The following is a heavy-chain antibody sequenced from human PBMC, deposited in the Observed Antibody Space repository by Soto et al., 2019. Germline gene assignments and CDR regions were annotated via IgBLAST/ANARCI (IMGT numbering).Heavy chain of an antibody. CDR2: ISGSGGST. J-gene: IGHJ3*02. CDR3: AKDQRGQPYNYIWGSYRYPLSGWYPGAFDI. D-gene: IGHD3-16*02. V-gene: IGHV3-23*01. Sequence: GGSLRLSCAASGFTFSSYAMSWVRQAPGKGLEWVSAISGSGGSTYYADSVKGRFTISRDNSKNTLYLQMNSLRAEDTAVYYCAKDQRGQPYNYIWGSYRYPLSGWYPGAFDIWGQGTMVTVSS. CDR1: GFTFSSYA.